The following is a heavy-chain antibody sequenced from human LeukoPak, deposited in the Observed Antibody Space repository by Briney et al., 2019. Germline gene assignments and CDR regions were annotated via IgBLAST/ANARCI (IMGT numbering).Heavy chain of an antibody. CDR1: GYTLTELS. V-gene: IGHV1-24*01. J-gene: IGHJ4*02. CDR2: FDPEDGET. CDR3: ATVRRYSYGFCFDY. Sequence: ASVKVSCKVSGYTLTELSMHWVRQAPGKGLEWMGGFDPEDGETIYAQKFQGRVTMTEDTSTDTAYMELSSLRSEDTAVYYCATVRRYSYGFCFDYWGQGTLVTVSS. D-gene: IGHD5-18*01.